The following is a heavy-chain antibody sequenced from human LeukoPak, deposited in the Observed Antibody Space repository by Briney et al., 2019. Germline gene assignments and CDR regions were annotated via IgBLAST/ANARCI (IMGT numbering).Heavy chain of an antibody. V-gene: IGHV4-39*01. CDR1: GGSISSSSYY. D-gene: IGHD5-18*01. CDR2: IYYSGST. Sequence: SETLSLTCTVSGGSISSSSYYWGWIRQPPGKGLEWIGSIYYSGSTYYNPSLKSRVTISVDTSKNQFSLKLSSVTAADTAVYYCARQWIQLWTIFDYWGQGTPVTVSS. J-gene: IGHJ4*02. CDR3: ARQWIQLWTIFDY.